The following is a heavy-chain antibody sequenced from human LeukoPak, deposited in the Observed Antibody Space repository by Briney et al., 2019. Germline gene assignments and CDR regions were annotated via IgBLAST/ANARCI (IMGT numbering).Heavy chain of an antibody. V-gene: IGHV1-46*01. Sequence: GASVKVSCKASGYTFTNYYMHWVRQAPGQGLEWMGIINPSGGITSYAQKFQGRVTMTRDTSTSTVYMELNSLRSEDTAVYYCARGAWFGELLTPIDYWGQGSLVAVSS. CDR2: INPSGGIT. CDR3: ARGAWFGELLTPIDY. J-gene: IGHJ4*02. CDR1: GYTFTNYY. D-gene: IGHD3-10*01.